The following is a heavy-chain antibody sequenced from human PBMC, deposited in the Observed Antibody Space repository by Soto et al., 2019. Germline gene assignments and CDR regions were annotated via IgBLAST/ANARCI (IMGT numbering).Heavy chain of an antibody. CDR2: IWYDGSNK. V-gene: IGHV3-33*01. J-gene: IGHJ4*02. Sequence: GGSLRLCCAASGFTFSSYGMHWVRQAPGKGLEWVAVIWYDGSNKYYADSVKGRFTISRDNSKNTLYLQMNSLRAEDTAVYYCARGSPDSDLYFDYWGQGTLVTVSS. CDR3: ARGSPDSDLYFDY. CDR1: GFTFSSYG.